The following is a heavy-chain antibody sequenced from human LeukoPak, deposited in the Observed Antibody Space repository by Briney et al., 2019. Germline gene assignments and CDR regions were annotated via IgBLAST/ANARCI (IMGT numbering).Heavy chain of an antibody. CDR1: GFTFSSYA. CDR2: ISSSGTTV. J-gene: IGHJ4*02. Sequence: GGSVRLSCGASGFTFSSYALNWVRQAPGKGLEWLSYISSSGTTVYCADSVKGRFTISRDNADNSLYLQMNSLRAEDTAVYYCARALPIDYWGQGTLVTVSP. V-gene: IGHV3-48*03. CDR3: ARALPIDY.